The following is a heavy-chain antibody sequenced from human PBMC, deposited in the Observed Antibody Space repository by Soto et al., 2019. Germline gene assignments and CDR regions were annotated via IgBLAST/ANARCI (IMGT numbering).Heavy chain of an antibody. V-gene: IGHV3-21*01. D-gene: IGHD3-22*01. CDR2: ISSNSSYI. CDR1: GFTFSSYS. CDR3: ARDRYYDSSGYSLPDYYGMDV. J-gene: IGHJ6*02. Sequence: PGGSLRLSCAASGFTFSSYSMNWVRQAPGKGLEWVSSISSNSSYIYYADSVKGRFTISRDNAKNSLYLQMNSLRAEDTAVYYCARDRYYDSSGYSLPDYYGMDVWGQGTTVTVSS.